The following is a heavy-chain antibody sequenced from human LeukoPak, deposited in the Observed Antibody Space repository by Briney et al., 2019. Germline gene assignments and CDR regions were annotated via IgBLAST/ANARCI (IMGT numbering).Heavy chain of an antibody. Sequence: SETLSLTCAVSGGSFSSYYWSWIRQPPGKGLEWIGDINHSGSTNYNPPLKSRVTISVDTSKNQFPLKLSSLPAADTAVYYWARGFVTRYNYGSGTDYWGQGTLVTVPS. CDR3: ARGFVTRYNYGSGTDY. CDR1: GGSFSSYY. CDR2: INHSGST. V-gene: IGHV4-34*01. D-gene: IGHD3-10*01. J-gene: IGHJ4*02.